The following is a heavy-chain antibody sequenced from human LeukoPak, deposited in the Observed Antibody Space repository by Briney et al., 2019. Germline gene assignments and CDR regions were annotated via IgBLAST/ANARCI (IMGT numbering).Heavy chain of an antibody. J-gene: IGHJ4*02. CDR1: GFTFSSYS. CDR3: ARDLGTLLYYYDSSGYADY. Sequence: GGSLRLSCAASGFTFSSYSMNWVRQAPGKGLEWVSSISSNSSYIYYADSVKGRFTISRDNAKNSLYLQMNSLRAEDAAVYYCARDLGTLLYYYDSSGYADYWGQGTLVTVSS. V-gene: IGHV3-21*01. CDR2: ISSNSSYI. D-gene: IGHD3-22*01.